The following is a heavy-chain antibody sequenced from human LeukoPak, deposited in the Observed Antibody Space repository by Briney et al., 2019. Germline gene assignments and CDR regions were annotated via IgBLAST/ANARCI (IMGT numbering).Heavy chain of an antibody. D-gene: IGHD3-10*01. CDR1: GYTFTSYA. CDR2: INAGNGNT. Sequence: ASVKVSCKASGYTFTSYAMHWVRQAPGQRLEWMGWINAGNGNTKYSQKFQGRVTITRDTSASTAYMELSSLRSEDTAVYYCATSYGSGSYLDYWGQGTLVTVSS. CDR3: ATSYGSGSYLDY. J-gene: IGHJ4*02. V-gene: IGHV1-3*01.